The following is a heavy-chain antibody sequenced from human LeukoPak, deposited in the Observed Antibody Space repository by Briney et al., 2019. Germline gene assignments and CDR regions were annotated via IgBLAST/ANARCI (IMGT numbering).Heavy chain of an antibody. CDR3: ARGEVAGTGNWFDP. CDR2: IIPIFGTA. V-gene: IGHV1-69*13. CDR1: GGTFSSYA. Sequence: ASVKVSCKASGGTFSSYAISWVRQAPGQGLEWMGGIIPIFGTANYAQKFQGRVTITADESTSTAYMELSSLRSEDTAVYYCARGEVAGTGNWFDPWGQGTLVTVSS. J-gene: IGHJ5*02. D-gene: IGHD6-19*01.